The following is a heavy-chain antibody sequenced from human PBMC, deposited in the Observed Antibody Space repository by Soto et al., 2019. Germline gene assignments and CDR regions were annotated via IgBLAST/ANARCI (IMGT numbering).Heavy chain of an antibody. J-gene: IGHJ6*03. Sequence: SVKVSCKASGYTFTSYGISWVRQAPGQGLEWMGWISAYNGNTNYAQKLQGRVTMTTDTSTSTAYMELRSLRSDDTAVYYCARVAYGSGSYYNYYYYMDVWGKGTTVTVSS. V-gene: IGHV1-18*01. CDR1: GYTFTSYG. CDR2: ISAYNGNT. CDR3: ARVAYGSGSYYNYYYYMDV. D-gene: IGHD3-10*01.